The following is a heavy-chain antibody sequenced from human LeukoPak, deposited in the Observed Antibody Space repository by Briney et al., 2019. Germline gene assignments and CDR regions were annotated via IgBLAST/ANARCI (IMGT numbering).Heavy chain of an antibody. Sequence: GGSLRLSCAASGFTFSRNSMNWVRQAPGKGLEWVSFISSRSSYIYYADSVKGRFTISRDNAKNSLYLQMNSLRAEDTAVYYCARDRETYYYDAKDAFDIWGQGTMVTVSS. CDR1: GFTFSRNS. CDR3: ARDRETYYYDAKDAFDI. CDR2: ISSRSSYI. V-gene: IGHV3-21*01. J-gene: IGHJ3*02. D-gene: IGHD3-22*01.